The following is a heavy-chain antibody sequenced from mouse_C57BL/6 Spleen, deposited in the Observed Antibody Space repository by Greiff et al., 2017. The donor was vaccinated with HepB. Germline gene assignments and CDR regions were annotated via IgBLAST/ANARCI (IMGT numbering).Heavy chain of an antibody. CDR2: IWSGGST. CDR3: ARNSQRGYFDY. J-gene: IGHJ2*01. Sequence: VQLVESGPGLVKPSQTLSITCTASGFSLTSYGVHWVRQSPGKGLEWLGVIWSGGSTDYNAAFISRLSISKDNSKTQVFFKMNSLQADDTAICYRARNSQRGYFDYWGQGTTLTVSS. CDR1: GFSLTSYG. V-gene: IGHV2-2*01.